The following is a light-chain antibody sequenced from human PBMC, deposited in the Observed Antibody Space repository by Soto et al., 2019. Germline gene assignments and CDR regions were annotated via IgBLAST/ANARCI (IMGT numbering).Light chain of an antibody. J-gene: IGLJ1*01. CDR3: SSYGGSNTFV. V-gene: IGLV2-8*01. CDR1: SSDVGGFDY. CDR2: QVN. Sequence: QSPLTQPPSSSGSPGQSVTVSCTGTSSDVGGFDYVSWYQQHPGKVPKLLIYQVNRRPSGVPDRFSGSKSGNTASLTVSGLQAEDEADYYCSSYGGSNTFVLGTGTKVTVL.